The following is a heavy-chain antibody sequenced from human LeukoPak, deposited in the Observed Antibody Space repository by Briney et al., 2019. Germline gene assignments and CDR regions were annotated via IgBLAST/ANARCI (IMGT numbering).Heavy chain of an antibody. D-gene: IGHD3-9*01. J-gene: IGHJ4*02. CDR3: AKWGDYDVLTGYYDPDY. CDR2: ISGSGGST. CDR1: GFTFSSYA. V-gene: IGHV3-23*01. Sequence: GGSLRLSCAASGFTFSSYAMSWVRQAPGKGLEWVSAISGSGGSTYYADSVKGRFTISRDNSKNTLYLQMNSLRAEDTAVYYCAKWGDYDVLTGYYDPDYWGQGTLVTVSS.